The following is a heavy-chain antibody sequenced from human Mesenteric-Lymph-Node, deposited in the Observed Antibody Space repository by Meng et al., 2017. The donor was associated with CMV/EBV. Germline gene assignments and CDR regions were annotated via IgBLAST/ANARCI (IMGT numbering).Heavy chain of an antibody. J-gene: IGHJ6*02. V-gene: IGHV1-18*01. CDR3: ARDRAYCGIDCPLYYYYGMDV. CDR1: GYTFTSYG. CDR2: ISAYNGNT. Sequence: ASVKVSCKASGYTFTSYGISWVRQAPGQGLEWMGWISAYNGNTNYAQKLQGRVTMTTDTSTSTAYMELRSLRSDDTAVYYCARDRAYCGIDCPLYYYYGMDVWGQGTTVTVSS. D-gene: IGHD2-21*01.